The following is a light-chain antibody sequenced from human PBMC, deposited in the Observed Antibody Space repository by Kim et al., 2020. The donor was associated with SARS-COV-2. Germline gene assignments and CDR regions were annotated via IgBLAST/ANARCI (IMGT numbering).Light chain of an antibody. CDR2: DVS. CDR1: SSDVSGYNY. V-gene: IGLV2-14*04. CDR3: SSYTSSSPYV. J-gene: IGLJ1*01. Sequence: GQSITIACTGTSSDVSGYNYVSWYQQHPGKAPKLMIYDVSKRPSGVSNRFSGSKSGNTASLTIFGLQTEDEADYYCSSYTSSSPYVFGTGTKVTVL.